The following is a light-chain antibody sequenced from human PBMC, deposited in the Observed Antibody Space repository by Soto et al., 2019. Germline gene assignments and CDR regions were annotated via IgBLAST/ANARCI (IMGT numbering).Light chain of an antibody. CDR3: QQYNNWPLT. V-gene: IGKV3-15*01. J-gene: IGKJ1*01. CDR2: GAS. Sequence: EIVMTQSPATLSVSPGERATLSCRASQSVSSNLAWYQQKPGQAPRLLIYGASTRATGIPARFSGSGFGTEFTLTISSLQSEDFAVYYCQQYNNWPLTFGQGTKV. CDR1: QSVSSN.